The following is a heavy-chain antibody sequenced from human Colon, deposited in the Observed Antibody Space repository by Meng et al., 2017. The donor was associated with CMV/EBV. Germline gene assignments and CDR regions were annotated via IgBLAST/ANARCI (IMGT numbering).Heavy chain of an antibody. CDR1: GYILKQYG. D-gene: IGHD4/OR15-4a*01. J-gene: IGHJ6*02. CDR2: ISVYNGIT. CDR3: ARLDHPDYYSYGFDL. Sequence: ASVKVSCKASGYILKQYGLTWVRQAPGRGLEWMGWISVYNGITNYAESLRDRVTMTRDASTNTAFMELSGLRFDDTAVYYCARLDHPDYYSYGFDLWGQGTPVTVSS. V-gene: IGHV1-18*01.